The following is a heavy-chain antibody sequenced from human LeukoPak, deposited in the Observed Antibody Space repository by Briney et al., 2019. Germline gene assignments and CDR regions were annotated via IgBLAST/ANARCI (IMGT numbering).Heavy chain of an antibody. D-gene: IGHD3-10*01. Sequence: SETLSLTCTVSSASIRSSSYYWGWIRQPPGRGLEWMGSIFYSGSTYYNPSIKSRVTISVDTSKNQLSLKLRSVTAADTAVYYCASTLTYYYGSGSYYIDCWGQGTLVTVSS. J-gene: IGHJ4*02. CDR2: IFYSGST. CDR3: ASTLTYYYGSGSYYIDC. V-gene: IGHV4-39*01. CDR1: SASIRSSSYY.